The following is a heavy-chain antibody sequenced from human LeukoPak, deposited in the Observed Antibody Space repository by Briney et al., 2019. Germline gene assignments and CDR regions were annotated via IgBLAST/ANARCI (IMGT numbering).Heavy chain of an antibody. CDR2: IKQDGSEK. CDR1: GFTLSSYW. V-gene: IGHV3-7*01. Sequence: GGSLRLSCAASGFTLSSYWMSWVRQAPGKGLEWVANIKQDGSEKYYVDSVKGRFTISRDNAKNSLYLQMNSLRAEDTAVYYCARDHHRRLYDSQARDTFDIWGQGTMVTVS. CDR3: ARDHHRRLYDSQARDTFDI. D-gene: IGHD3-22*01. J-gene: IGHJ3*02.